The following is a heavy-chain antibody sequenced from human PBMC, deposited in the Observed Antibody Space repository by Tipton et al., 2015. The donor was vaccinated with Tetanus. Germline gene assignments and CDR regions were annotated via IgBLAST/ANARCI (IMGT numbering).Heavy chain of an antibody. CDR2: VNHRGGS. V-gene: IGHV4-34*01. CDR3: TRLPRQWLAHGDY. J-gene: IGHJ4*02. CDR1: GGSFSGFY. D-gene: IGHD6-19*01. Sequence: TLSLTCAVSGGSFSGFYWSWIRQPPGKGLQWIGEVNHRGGSSYNPFLKSRATMSVDTSKSQFSLSLRSVTAADTAVYYCTRLPRQWLAHGDYWGQGALVTVSS.